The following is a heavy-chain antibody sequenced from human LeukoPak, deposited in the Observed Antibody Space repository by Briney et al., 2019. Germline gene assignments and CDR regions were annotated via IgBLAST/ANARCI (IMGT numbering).Heavy chain of an antibody. D-gene: IGHD3-22*01. J-gene: IGHJ4*02. CDR2: IYYSGAT. CDR1: GGSINNYY. Sequence: SETLSLTCTVSGGSINNYYWSWIRQPPGKGLEYIGYIYYSGATNYGPSLKSRVTISVDTSNNQFSLKLSSVTAADTAVYYCARFTRYDNNAHYLDFWGQGTLVTVFS. CDR3: ARFTRYDNNAHYLDF. V-gene: IGHV4-59*08.